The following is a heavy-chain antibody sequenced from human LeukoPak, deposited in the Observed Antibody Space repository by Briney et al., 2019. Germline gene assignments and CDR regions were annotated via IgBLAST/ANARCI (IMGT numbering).Heavy chain of an antibody. CDR2: IYTSGST. CDR1: GGSISSYY. Sequence: PSETLSLTCTVSGGSISSYYWSWIRQPAGTGLEWIGRIYTSGSTNYNPSLKSPVTMSVDTSKNRFALKLSPGTAADTAVYYGARGPYSSSLGGIDYWGQGTLVTVSS. D-gene: IGHD6-13*01. J-gene: IGHJ4*02. CDR3: ARGPYSSSLGGIDY. V-gene: IGHV4-4*07.